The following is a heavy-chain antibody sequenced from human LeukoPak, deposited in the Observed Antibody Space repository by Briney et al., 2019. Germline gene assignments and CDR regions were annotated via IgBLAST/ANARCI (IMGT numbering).Heavy chain of an antibody. CDR3: AKELSAVWHYFHY. J-gene: IGHJ4*02. Sequence: GGSLRLSCAASGFTFSSYDMSWVRLAPGKGLQWVSVISSSGDTTYYADSVKGRFTISRDNSKNTLFLQMNSLKVEDTAVYYCAKELSAVWHYFHYWGQGTLVAVSS. CDR1: GFTFSSYD. V-gene: IGHV3-23*01. CDR2: ISSSGDTT. D-gene: IGHD3-16*01.